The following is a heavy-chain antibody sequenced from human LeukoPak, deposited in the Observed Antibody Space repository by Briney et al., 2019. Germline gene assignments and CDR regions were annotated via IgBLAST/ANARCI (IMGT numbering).Heavy chain of an antibody. V-gene: IGHV1-2*02. CDR2: INPNNGGT. Sequence: APVKVSCKASGFTFTVYNIHWVRQAPGQGLEWMGWINPNNGGTNYAQKFQGRVTMTRDTSISTAYMELSRLRSDDTAVYYCASSGLGGSGNYHRTWYNWFDPWGQGTLITVSS. J-gene: IGHJ5*02. CDR1: GFTFTVYN. D-gene: IGHD3-10*01. CDR3: ASSGLGGSGNYHRTWYNWFDP.